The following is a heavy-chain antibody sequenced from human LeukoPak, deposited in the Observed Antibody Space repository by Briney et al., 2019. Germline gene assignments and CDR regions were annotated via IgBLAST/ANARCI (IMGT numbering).Heavy chain of an antibody. CDR2: ISGNGGIV. J-gene: IGHJ4*02. D-gene: IGHD2-8*01. V-gene: IGHV3-9*01. CDR1: GFNLEEYA. Sequence: PGRSLRLSCVASGFNLEEYAMHWVRQAPGKGLEWVSSISGNGGIVGYADSVKDRFTISRDNAKNSLYLQMNSLRAEDTALYYCTKDRYCTYSRCPLDYWGQGTLVTVSS. CDR3: TKDRYCTYSRCPLDY.